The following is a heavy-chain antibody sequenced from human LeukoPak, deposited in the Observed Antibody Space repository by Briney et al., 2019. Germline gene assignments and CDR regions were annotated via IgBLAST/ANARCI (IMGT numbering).Heavy chain of an antibody. CDR3: AKGDGSGSYDDY. CDR2: IGDSGYAT. D-gene: IGHD1-26*01. V-gene: IGHV3-23*01. J-gene: IGHJ4*02. Sequence: PGGSLRLSCAASGFTFSSYAMSWVRQAPGKGLEWVSTIGDSGYATYYADSVKGRFTISRDNSKNTLYLQMNSLRAEDTAVYYCAKGDGSGSYDDYWGQGTLVTVSS. CDR1: GFTFSSYA.